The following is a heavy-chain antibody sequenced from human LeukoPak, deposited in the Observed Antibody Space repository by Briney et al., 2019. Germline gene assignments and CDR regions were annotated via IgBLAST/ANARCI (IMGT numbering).Heavy chain of an antibody. CDR1: GFTFSSYG. CDR3: ARDTTPLWLRFGYYYYGMDV. Sequence: GGSLRLSCAASGFTFSSYGMHWARQAPGKGLEWVAVIWYDGSNKYYADSVKGRFTISRDNSKNTLYLQMNSLRAEDTAVYYCARDTTPLWLRFGYYYYGMDVWGQGTTVTVSS. D-gene: IGHD5-18*01. J-gene: IGHJ6*02. V-gene: IGHV3-33*01. CDR2: IWYDGSNK.